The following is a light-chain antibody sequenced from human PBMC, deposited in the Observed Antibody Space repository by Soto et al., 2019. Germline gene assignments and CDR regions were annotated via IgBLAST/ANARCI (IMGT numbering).Light chain of an antibody. J-gene: IGKJ1*01. CDR3: MQALQTRWT. V-gene: IGKV2-28*01. CDR1: QSLLHSNGYNY. Sequence: DIVMNHSPLSQPVTPGEPASISCRSSQSLLHSNGYNYLDWYLQKPGQSPQLLIYLGSNRASGVPDRFSGSGSGTDFTLKISRVEAEDVGVYYCMQALQTRWTFGQGTKVEIK. CDR2: LGS.